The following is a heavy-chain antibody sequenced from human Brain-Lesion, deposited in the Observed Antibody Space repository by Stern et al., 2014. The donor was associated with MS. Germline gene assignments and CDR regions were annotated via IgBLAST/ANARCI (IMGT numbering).Heavy chain of an antibody. CDR1: GFTFSNYW. J-gene: IGHJ5*01. CDR3: ARGERWFDS. D-gene: IGHD3-10*01. Sequence: EVQLVESGGGLVQPGGSLRISCAASGFTFSNYWMHWVRQAPGTGLVLGSRVNNDGRRTSYADSVKGRFTMSRDNAKNTLYLQMNSLRVEDTAIYYCARGERWFDSWGQGTLVTVSS. CDR2: VNNDGRRT. V-gene: IGHV3-74*02.